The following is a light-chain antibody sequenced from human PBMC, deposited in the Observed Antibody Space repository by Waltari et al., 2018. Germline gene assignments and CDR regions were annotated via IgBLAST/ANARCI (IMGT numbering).Light chain of an antibody. CDR2: EVR. J-gene: IGLJ1*01. CDR3: SAYTSSSTLYV. CDR1: SRDVGGYKY. V-gene: IGLV2-14*01. Sequence: QSALTQPASVSGSPGQSITISCTGTSRDVGGYKYVSWYQQHPGKAPKLMIYEVRNRPTGISKRFTGSKSGNTSAHTIPGLQAEDEADYYCSAYTSSSTLYVFGTGTNVTVL.